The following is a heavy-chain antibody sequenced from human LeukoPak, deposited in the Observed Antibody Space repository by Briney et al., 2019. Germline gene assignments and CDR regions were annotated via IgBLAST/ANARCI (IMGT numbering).Heavy chain of an antibody. CDR2: INHSGST. D-gene: IGHD3-9*01. Sequence: SETLSLTCAVYGGSFSGYYWSWIRQPPGKGLEWIGEINHSGSTNYNPSLKSRVTISVDTSKNQSSLKLSSVTAADTAVYYCARVLDYDILTGLIDYWGQGTLVTVSS. CDR1: GGSFSGYY. J-gene: IGHJ4*02. V-gene: IGHV4-34*01. CDR3: ARVLDYDILTGLIDY.